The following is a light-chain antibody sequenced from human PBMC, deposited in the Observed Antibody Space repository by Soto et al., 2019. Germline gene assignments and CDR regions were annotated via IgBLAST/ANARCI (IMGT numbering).Light chain of an antibody. Sequence: QSALTQPPSASGSPGQSVTISCTGTSSDVGTYKYVSWYQQHPGKAPKLMIYEVTKRPSGVPDRFSGSKSGNTASLTVSGLQAEDEADYYCSSYAGSTNVVFGTGS. CDR3: SSYAGSTNVV. CDR1: SSDVGTYKY. V-gene: IGLV2-8*01. J-gene: IGLJ1*01. CDR2: EVT.